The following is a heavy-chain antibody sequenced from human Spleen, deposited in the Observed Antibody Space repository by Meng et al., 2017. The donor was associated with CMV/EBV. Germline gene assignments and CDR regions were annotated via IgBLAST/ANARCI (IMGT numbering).Heavy chain of an antibody. CDR3: ARESASSYTLDV. D-gene: IGHD2-2*01. CDR1: GFTFSSYA. Sequence: SCAASGFTFSSYAMSWVRQAPGKGLEWVSSISSSSSFIYYADSVKGRFTISRDNAQNSLYLQMNGLRAGDTAVYYCARESASSYTLDVWGRGTTVTVSS. J-gene: IGHJ6*02. V-gene: IGHV3-21*01. CDR2: ISSSSSFI.